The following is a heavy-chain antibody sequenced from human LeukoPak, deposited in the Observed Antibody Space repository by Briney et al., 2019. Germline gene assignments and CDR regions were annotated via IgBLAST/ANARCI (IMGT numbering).Heavy chain of an antibody. CDR2: ISAYNGNI. CDR3: ARERGYSGSEDYYYGMDV. J-gene: IGHJ6*02. CDR1: GYTFTSYG. D-gene: IGHD5-12*01. V-gene: IGHV1-18*01. Sequence: ASVKVSCKAIGYTFTSYGFSWVRQAPGQGLEWMAWISAYNGNINYAQKFQGRVTMTTDTSTRTVYMELRSLRSDDTAVYYCARERGYSGSEDYYYGMDVWGQGTTVIVSS.